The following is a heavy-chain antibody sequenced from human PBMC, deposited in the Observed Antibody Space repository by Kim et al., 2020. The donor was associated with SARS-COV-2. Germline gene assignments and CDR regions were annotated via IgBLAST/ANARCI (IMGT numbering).Heavy chain of an antibody. D-gene: IGHD2-2*01. CDR3: ARGALCTITSCQQLGDY. J-gene: IGHJ4*02. CDR2: VDGSGRPI. CDR1: GFTFSDYF. Sequence: GGSLRLSCEASGFTFSDYFMIWFRQAPGKGLEWVSYVDGSGRPIYYADSVKGRFTISRDNAQNSLYLQMNSLRAEDTAVYYCARGALCTITSCQQLGDYWGQGTLVTVSS. V-gene: IGHV3-11*01.